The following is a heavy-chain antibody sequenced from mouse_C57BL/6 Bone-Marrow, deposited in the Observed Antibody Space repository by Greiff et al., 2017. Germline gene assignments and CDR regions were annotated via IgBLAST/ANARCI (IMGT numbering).Heavy chain of an antibody. V-gene: IGHV14-1*01. CDR1: GFNIKDYY. Sequence: EMQLQQSGAELVKPGASVKLSCTASGFNIKDYYMHWVKQRPEQGLEWIGRIDPEDGETEYAPKFQGKATITADTSSNTAYLQLSSLTSEDTAVYDCTCSRRGGDLYFDVWGTGTTVTVSS. D-gene: IGHD2-12*01. CDR2: IDPEDGET. CDR3: TCSRRGGDLYFDV. J-gene: IGHJ1*03.